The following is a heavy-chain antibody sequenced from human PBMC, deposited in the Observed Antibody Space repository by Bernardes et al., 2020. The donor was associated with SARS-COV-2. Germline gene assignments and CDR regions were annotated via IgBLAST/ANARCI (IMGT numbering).Heavy chain of an antibody. CDR1: GYTFTDYY. Sequence: ASVKVSCKASGYTFTDYYIHFVRHAPGQGVEWMGWINPNSAGTHCAQKFQGRVPMTRDTSVSTAYLEVNRLTSDDTAIYYCARGSPLLSYYGMDVWGQGTTVTVSS. D-gene: IGHD2-21*01. CDR3: ARGSPLLSYYGMDV. J-gene: IGHJ6*02. V-gene: IGHV1-2*02. CDR2: INPNSAGT.